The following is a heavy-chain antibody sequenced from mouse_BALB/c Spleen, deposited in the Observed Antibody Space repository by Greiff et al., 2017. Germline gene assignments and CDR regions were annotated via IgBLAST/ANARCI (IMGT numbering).Heavy chain of an antibody. J-gene: IGHJ4*01. D-gene: IGHD2-1*01. CDR1: GFTFNTYA. V-gene: IGHV10-1*02. Sequence: EVKLMESGGGLVQPKGSLKLSCAASGFTFNTYAMNWVRQAPGKGLEWVARIRSKSNNYATYYADSVKDRFTISRDDSQSMLYLQMNNLKTEDTAMYYCVRRDGNYPYAMDYWGQGTSVTVSS. CDR3: VRRDGNYPYAMDY. CDR2: IRSKSNNYAT.